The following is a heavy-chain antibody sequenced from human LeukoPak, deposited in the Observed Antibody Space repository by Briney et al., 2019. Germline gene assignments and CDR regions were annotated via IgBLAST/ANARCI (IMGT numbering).Heavy chain of an antibody. D-gene: IGHD1-26*01. V-gene: IGHV3-23*01. CDR3: AKEGKEWELLGGFDY. CDR1: GLTFSSYA. CDR2: ISGSGGST. Sequence: PGGSLRLSCAASGLTFSSYAMSWVRQAPGKGLEWVSAISGSGGSTYYADSVKGRFTISRDNSKNTLYLQMNSLRAEDKAVYYCAKEGKEWELLGGFDYWGQGTLVTVSS. J-gene: IGHJ4*02.